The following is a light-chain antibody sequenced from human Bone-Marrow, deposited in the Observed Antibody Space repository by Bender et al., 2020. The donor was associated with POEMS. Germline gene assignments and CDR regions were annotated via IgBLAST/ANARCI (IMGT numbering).Light chain of an antibody. Sequence: QSALTQPASVSGSPGQSITISCSGTSNDVGAYNYVSWYQQHPGRAPRLMIYDVTSRPSGVSNRFSGSNSGNTASLTISGLQAEDEADYYCCSYAGGSTSVLFGGGTKLTVL. CDR1: SNDVGAYNY. CDR2: DVT. CDR3: CSYAGGSTSVL. V-gene: IGLV2-23*02. J-gene: IGLJ2*01.